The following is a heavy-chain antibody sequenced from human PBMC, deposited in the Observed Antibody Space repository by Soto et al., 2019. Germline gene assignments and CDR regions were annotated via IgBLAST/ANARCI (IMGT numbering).Heavy chain of an antibody. CDR2: ISSSSSYT. CDR3: ARDLNEAWAPVAGRYCGMDV. Sequence: GGSLRLSCAASGFTFSDYYMSWIRQAPGKGLEWVSYISSSSSYTNYADSVKGRFTISRDNAKNSLYLQMNSLRAEDTAVYYCARDLNEAWAPVAGRYCGMDVWGQGTTVTVSS. CDR1: GFTFSDYY. V-gene: IGHV3-11*06. D-gene: IGHD6-19*01. J-gene: IGHJ6*02.